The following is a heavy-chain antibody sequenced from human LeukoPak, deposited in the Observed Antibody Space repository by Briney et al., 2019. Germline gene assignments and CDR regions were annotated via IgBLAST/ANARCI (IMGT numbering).Heavy chain of an antibody. D-gene: IGHD3-10*01. V-gene: IGHV4-38-2*02. J-gene: IGHJ4*02. CDR3: ARAHMVRGVRGLFDY. CDR2: IYHSGST. CDR1: GYSISSGYY. Sequence: SSETLSLTCTVSGYSISSGYYWGWIRQPPGKGLEWIGSIYHSGSTYYNPSLKSRVTISVDTSKNQFSLKLSSVTAADTAVYYCARAHMVRGVRGLFDYWGQGTLVTVSS.